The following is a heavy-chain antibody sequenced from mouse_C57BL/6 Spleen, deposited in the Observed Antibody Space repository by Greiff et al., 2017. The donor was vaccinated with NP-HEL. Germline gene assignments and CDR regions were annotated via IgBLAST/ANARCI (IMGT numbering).Heavy chain of an antibody. Sequence: DVQLQESGPGLVKPSQSLSLTCSVTGYSITSGYYWNWIRQFPGNKLEWVGYISYDGSNNYNPSLKNRISITRDTSKNQFFLKLNSVTTEDTATYYCARYYGRGYFDVWGTGTTVTVSS. CDR2: ISYDGSN. D-gene: IGHD1-1*01. J-gene: IGHJ1*03. CDR3: ARYYGRGYFDV. CDR1: GYSITSGYY. V-gene: IGHV3-6*01.